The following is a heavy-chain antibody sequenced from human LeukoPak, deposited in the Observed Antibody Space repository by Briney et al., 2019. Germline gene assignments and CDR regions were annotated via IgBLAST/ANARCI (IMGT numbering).Heavy chain of an antibody. CDR3: ARGGFYCGDDCYVDY. V-gene: IGHV4-34*01. J-gene: IGHJ4*02. CDR2: INRSGST. CDR1: GGSLSYYY. D-gene: IGHD2-21*02. Sequence: SETLFLTCAVYGGSLSYYYWSWIRQSPEKGLEWIGEINRSGSTNYNPSLKSRVSISVDTSKNQFSLKLSSVTAADTAIYYCARGGFYCGDDCYVDYWGQGALVTVSS.